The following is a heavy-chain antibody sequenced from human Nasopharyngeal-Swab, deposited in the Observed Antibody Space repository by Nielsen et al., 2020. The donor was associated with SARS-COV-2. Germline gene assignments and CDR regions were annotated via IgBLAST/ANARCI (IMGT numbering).Heavy chain of an antibody. D-gene: IGHD3-10*01. CDR2: FDPEDGGT. CDR3: AAYPMVRGVIKNWFDP. CDR1: GYTLTELS. Sequence: ASVKVSCKVSGYTLTELSMHWVRQAPGKGLEWMGGFDPEDGGTIYAQKFQGRVTMTEDTSTDTAYMELSSLRSEDTAVYYCAAYPMVRGVIKNWFDPWGQGTLVTVSS. J-gene: IGHJ5*02. V-gene: IGHV1-24*01.